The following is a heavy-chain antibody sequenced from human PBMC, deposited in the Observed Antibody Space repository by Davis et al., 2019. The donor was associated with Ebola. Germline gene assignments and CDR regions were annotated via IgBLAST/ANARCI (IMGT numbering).Heavy chain of an antibody. CDR1: GFTFSSYA. D-gene: IGHD3-10*01. V-gene: IGHV3-23*01. Sequence: GESLKISCAASGFTFSSYAMSWVRQAPGKGLEWVSAISGSGGSTYYADSVKGRFTISRDNSKNTLYLQMNSLRAEDTAVYYCARVLWFGELYTGRVFDYWGQGTLVTVSS. CDR2: ISGSGGST. CDR3: ARVLWFGELYTGRVFDY. J-gene: IGHJ4*02.